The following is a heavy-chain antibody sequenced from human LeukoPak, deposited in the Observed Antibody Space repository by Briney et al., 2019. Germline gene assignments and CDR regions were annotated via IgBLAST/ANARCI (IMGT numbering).Heavy chain of an antibody. CDR2: IYSGGST. V-gene: IGHV3-53*01. J-gene: IGHJ3*02. D-gene: IGHD5-18*01. Sequence: GGSLRLSCAASGFTVSSNYMSWVRQAPGKGLEWVSVIYSGGSTYYADSVKGRFTISRDNSKNTLYLQMNSLRAEDTAVYYCASSDTAMVHDAFDIWGQGTMVTVSS. CDR3: ASSDTAMVHDAFDI. CDR1: GFTVSSNY.